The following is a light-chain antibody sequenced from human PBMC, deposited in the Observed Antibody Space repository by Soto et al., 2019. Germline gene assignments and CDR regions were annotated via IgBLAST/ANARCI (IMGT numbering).Light chain of an antibody. J-gene: IGLJ2*01. Sequence: QSALTQPASVSGSPGQSITISCTGTSSDVGGYNYVSWYQQHPGKAPKLMIYDVSNRPSGVSNRFSGSKSGNTASLTISGRQAEDEADYYCSSYTSSSTLAVVFGGGTKLTVL. V-gene: IGLV2-14*01. CDR3: SSYTSSSTLAVV. CDR2: DVS. CDR1: SSDVGGYNY.